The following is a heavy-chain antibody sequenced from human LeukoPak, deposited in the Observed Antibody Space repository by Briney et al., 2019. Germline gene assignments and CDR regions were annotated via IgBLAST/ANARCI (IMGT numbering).Heavy chain of an antibody. V-gene: IGHV3-30*02. D-gene: IGHD3-10*01. Sequence: GGSLRLSCEASGFTFSRFGMNWVRQAPGKELEWVAFIQYDESLKCYLGSVKGRFATSRDNSKNTVYLQMNSLRVEDTAVYYCAKDQGVVGSYDAWGQGTLVTVSS. CDR3: AKDQGVVGSYDA. J-gene: IGHJ5*02. CDR1: GFTFSRFG. CDR2: IQYDESLK.